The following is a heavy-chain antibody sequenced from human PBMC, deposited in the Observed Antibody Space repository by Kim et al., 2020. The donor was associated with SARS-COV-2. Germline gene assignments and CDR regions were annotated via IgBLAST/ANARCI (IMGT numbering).Heavy chain of an antibody. Sequence: GGSLRLSCAASGFTFSSYWMHWVRQAPGKGLVWVSRINSDGSSTSYADSVKGRFTISRDNAKNTLYLQMNSLRAEDTAVYYCARDKESRLGVLSLDGYYYYYYGMDDWGQGTTVTVSS. D-gene: IGHD3-16*02. CDR3: ARDKESRLGVLSLDGYYYYYYGMDD. CDR1: GFTFSSYW. V-gene: IGHV3-74*01. J-gene: IGHJ6*02. CDR2: INSDGSST.